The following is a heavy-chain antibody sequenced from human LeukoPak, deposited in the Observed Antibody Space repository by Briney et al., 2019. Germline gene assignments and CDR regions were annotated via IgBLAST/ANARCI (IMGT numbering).Heavy chain of an antibody. CDR2: ISFDGKIS. D-gene: IGHD7-27*01. J-gene: IGHJ3*01. V-gene: IGHV3-30*18. CDR1: GFTFNRYG. Sequence: LTGGSLRLSCAASGFTFNRYGMHWVRQAPGKGLEWVAVISFDGKISYYADSVKGRFIISRDNSKNTLDLQMNSLRPEDTAGYYCAKELSATPRAAVQTGDAFDVWGQGTMVTVSS. CDR3: AKELSATPRAAVQTGDAFDV.